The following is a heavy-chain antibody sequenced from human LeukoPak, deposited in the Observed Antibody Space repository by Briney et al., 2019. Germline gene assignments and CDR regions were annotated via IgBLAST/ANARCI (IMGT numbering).Heavy chain of an antibody. CDR1: GYTFTSYG. D-gene: IGHD6-13*01. V-gene: IGHV1-18*01. J-gene: IGHJ6*03. CDR3: ARNRAAADNYYYYYMDV. CDR2: ISAYNGNT. Sequence: ASVKVSCKASGYTFTSYGISWVRQAPGQGLEWMGWISAYNGNTNYAQKLQGRVTMTTDTSTSTAYMELRSLRSDDTAVYYCARNRAAADNYYYYYMDVWGKGTTVTVSS.